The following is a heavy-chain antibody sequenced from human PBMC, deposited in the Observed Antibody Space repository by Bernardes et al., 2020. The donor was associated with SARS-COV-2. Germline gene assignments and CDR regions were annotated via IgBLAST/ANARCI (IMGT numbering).Heavy chain of an antibody. CDR2: IYYSETT. CDR1: GCSISSSYY. CDR3: ARHRLGSGATSPFDY. Sequence: SETLSLTCTVSGCSISSSYYWGWIRQPPGKGLEWIGTIYYSETTHYHPSLKSRVTISVDTSKNQFSLKLTSMTAADTAVYFCARHRLGSGATSPFDYWGQGTLVTVSS. J-gene: IGHJ4*02. V-gene: IGHV4-39*01. D-gene: IGHD1-26*01.